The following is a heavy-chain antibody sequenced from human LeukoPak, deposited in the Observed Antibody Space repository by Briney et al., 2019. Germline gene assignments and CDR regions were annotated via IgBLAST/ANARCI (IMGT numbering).Heavy chain of an antibody. CDR1: GGTFSSYG. CDR2: IIPIFETA. V-gene: IGHV1-69*13. D-gene: IGHD4-23*01. CDR3: ARGQKRWYQDY. Sequence: SVKVSCKASGGTFSSYGLSWVRQAPGQGLEWMGGIIPIFETANYAQKFQGRVTITADESTGTAYMELSSLRSEDTAVYYCARGQKRWYQDYWGQGTLVTVSS. J-gene: IGHJ4*02.